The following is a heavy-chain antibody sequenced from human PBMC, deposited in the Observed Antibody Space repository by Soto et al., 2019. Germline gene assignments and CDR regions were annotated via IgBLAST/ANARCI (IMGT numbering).Heavy chain of an antibody. V-gene: IGHV3-66*01. CDR1: GLTVSTNY. CDR2: MYSDGRT. D-gene: IGHD3-22*01. Sequence: EVQLVESGGGLVQPGGSLRLSCAAPGLTVSTNYMSWVRQAPGKGLEWVSIMYSDGRTYHADSVKGRFTISRDNSKNLLYLQMNSLRAEDTAVYYFARVTTLAFDYWGQGTLVTVSS. CDR3: ARVTTLAFDY. J-gene: IGHJ4*02.